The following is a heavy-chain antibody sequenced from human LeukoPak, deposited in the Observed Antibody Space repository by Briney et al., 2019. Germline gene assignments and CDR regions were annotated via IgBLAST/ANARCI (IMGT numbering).Heavy chain of an antibody. CDR1: GFTSSTYW. J-gene: IGHJ6*02. CDR2: IKQDGSEK. D-gene: IGHD4-17*01. Sequence: PGGSLRLSCAASGFTSSTYWMTWVRQVPGKGLEWVANIKQDGSEKYYVDFAKGRFTISRDNAKNSLYLQMNSLRAEDSAVYYCARDSTVTLSYGMDVWGQGTTVTVSS. CDR3: ARDSTVTLSYGMDV. V-gene: IGHV3-7*03.